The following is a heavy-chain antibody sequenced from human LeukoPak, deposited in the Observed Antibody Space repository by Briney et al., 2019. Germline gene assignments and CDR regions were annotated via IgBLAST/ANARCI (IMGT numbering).Heavy chain of an antibody. CDR1: GFTFSSYA. J-gene: IGHJ4*02. V-gene: IGHV3-30*04. CDR3: ARVVSIAARNPSWFDY. Sequence: GGSLRLSCAASGFTFSSYAMHWVRQAPGKGLEWVAVISYDGSNKYYADSVKGRFTISRDNSKNTLYLQMNSLRAEDTAAYYCARVVSIAARNPSWFDYWGQGTLVTVSS. D-gene: IGHD6-6*01. CDR2: ISYDGSNK.